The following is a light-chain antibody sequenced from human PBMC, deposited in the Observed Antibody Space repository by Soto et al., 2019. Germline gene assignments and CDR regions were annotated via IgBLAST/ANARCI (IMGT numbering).Light chain of an antibody. V-gene: IGKV3-15*01. Sequence: EIVMTQSPATLSMSPGDGATLSCRASQNVDSNLAWYQQKPGQGPRLLIFGASTRATGIPARFRGSGSGTEFTLTITSLQSEDFAVYYCHQYNNWPLWTFGQGTKVEIK. CDR2: GAS. CDR3: HQYNNWPLWT. CDR1: QNVDSN. J-gene: IGKJ1*01.